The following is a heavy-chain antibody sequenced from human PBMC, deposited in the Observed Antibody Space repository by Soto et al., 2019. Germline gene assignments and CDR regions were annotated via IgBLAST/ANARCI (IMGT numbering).Heavy chain of an antibody. Sequence: QVQLVQSGAEVKKPGASVKVSCKASGYTFTSYGVSWVRQAPGQRLEWMGWISGYNGNTNYAQKLQGRVTMTTDTATSTAYMELRSLRSDDTAVYYCARAGKYYYGSGSPYYYGMDVWGQGITVTVSS. CDR1: GYTFTSYG. CDR3: ARAGKYYYGSGSPYYYGMDV. D-gene: IGHD3-10*01. J-gene: IGHJ6*02. CDR2: ISGYNGNT. V-gene: IGHV1-18*04.